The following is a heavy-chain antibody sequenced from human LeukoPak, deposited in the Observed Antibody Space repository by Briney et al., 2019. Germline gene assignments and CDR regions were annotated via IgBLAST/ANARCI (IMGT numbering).Heavy chain of an antibody. CDR1: GFTFSSYG. CDR2: IRYDERNK. J-gene: IGHJ4*02. CDR3: AKDVSRILTGARNYFDS. Sequence: GGSLRLSCAASGFTFSSYGMHWVRQAPGKGLEWVAFIRYDERNKYYSDSVKGRFTISRDNSKNTLYLQMNSLRAEDTAVYYCAKDVSRILTGARNYFDSWGQGTLVTVSS. D-gene: IGHD3-9*01. V-gene: IGHV3-30*02.